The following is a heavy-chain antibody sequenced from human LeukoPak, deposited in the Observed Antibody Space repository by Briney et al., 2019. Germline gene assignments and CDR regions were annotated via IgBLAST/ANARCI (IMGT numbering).Heavy chain of an antibody. V-gene: IGHV3-74*03. J-gene: IGHJ4*02. CDR1: GFTFSSHW. CDR3: AIGYCTTTTCDGVGY. D-gene: IGHD2-2*01. Sequence: PGGSLRLSCAASGFTFSSHWMHWVRQAPGMGLVWVSRINSEGRTTEYADSVEGRFTISRDNAKNTLYLQMNSLRVEDTAMYYCAIGYCTTTTCDGVGYWGQGTLVTVSS. CDR2: INSEGRTT.